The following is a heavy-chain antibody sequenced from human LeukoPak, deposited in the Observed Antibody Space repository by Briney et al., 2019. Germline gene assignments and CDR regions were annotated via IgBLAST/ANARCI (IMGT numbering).Heavy chain of an antibody. V-gene: IGHV4-34*01. J-gene: IGHJ3*02. CDR3: ARDYGGKANDAFDI. D-gene: IGHD4-23*01. CDR1: GGSFRVYY. CDR2: INHSGST. Sequence: SETLSLTCAVYGGSFRVYYWSWIRQPPGKGLEWIGEINHSGSTNYIPSLMSRVTISVDTSKNQFSLKLSSVTAADTAVYYCARDYGGKANDAFDIWGQGTMVTVSS.